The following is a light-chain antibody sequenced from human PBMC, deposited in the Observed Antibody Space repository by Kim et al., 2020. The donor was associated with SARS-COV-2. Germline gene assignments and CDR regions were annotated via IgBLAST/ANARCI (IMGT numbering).Light chain of an antibody. CDR1: QSVSSSY. J-gene: IGKJ5*01. CDR3: QQYGSSPIT. V-gene: IGKV3-20*01. CDR2: GAS. Sequence: EIVLTQSPGTLSLSPGERATLSCRASQSVSSSYLAWYQQKPGQAPRLLICGASSRATGIPDRFSGSGSGTDFTLTISRLEPEDFAVYFCQQYGSSPITFCQGTRLEIK.